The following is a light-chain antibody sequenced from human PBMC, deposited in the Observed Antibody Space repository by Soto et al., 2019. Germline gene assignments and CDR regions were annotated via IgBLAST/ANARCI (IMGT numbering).Light chain of an antibody. Sequence: EIVLTQSPGTLSLSPGERATLSCRASQTVRNNYLAWYQQRPGQAPMLLIYGASTRAAGIPDRFSGSGSGTDFTLTITRLEPEDSAVYFCQQYTGPPTTFGQGTRLEIK. J-gene: IGKJ5*01. CDR3: QQYTGPPTT. V-gene: IGKV3-20*01. CDR1: QTVRNNY. CDR2: GAS.